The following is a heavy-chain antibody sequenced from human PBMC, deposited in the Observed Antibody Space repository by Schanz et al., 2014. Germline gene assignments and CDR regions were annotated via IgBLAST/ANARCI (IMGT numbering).Heavy chain of an antibody. D-gene: IGHD1-26*01. CDR1: GFTFSSYG. V-gene: IGHV3-33*01. CDR2: IWYDGSNK. J-gene: IGHJ4*02. Sequence: QVQLVESGGGVVQPGRSLRLSCAASGFTFSSYGMHWVRQAPGKGLEWVAVIWYDGSNKYYADSVKGRFTISRDNSKNTLFLQMNSLRAEDTAVYYCARDHTTESYYSAGPTIDYLGQGTLLTVSS. CDR3: ARDHTTESYYSAGPTIDY.